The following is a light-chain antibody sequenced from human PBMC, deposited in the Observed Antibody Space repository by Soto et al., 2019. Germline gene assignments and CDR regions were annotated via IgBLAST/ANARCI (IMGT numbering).Light chain of an antibody. CDR1: SGSVSTSYY. CDR3: VLYMGSVPV. V-gene: IGLV8-61*02. J-gene: IGLJ2*01. CDR2: RTN. Sequence: QTVVTQEPSFSVSPGGTVTLTCGLSSGSVSTSYYPSWYQQTPGQAPRTLIYRTNTRSSGVPDCFSASILGNKAALTITGAQADDESDYYCVLYMGSVPVFGGGTKLTVL.